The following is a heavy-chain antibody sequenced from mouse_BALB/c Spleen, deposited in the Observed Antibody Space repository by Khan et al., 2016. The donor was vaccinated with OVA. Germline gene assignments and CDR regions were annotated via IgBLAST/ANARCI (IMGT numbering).Heavy chain of an antibody. CDR1: GFTFTSFG. CDR2: ISGDSSTV. J-gene: IGHJ2*01. D-gene: IGHD1-1*01. CDR3: ARSYFYGDYFDQ. Sequence: EVELVESGGGLVQPGGSRKLSCVASGFTFTSFGMHWVRQDPEKGLEWVAYISGDSSTVYYTDTVKGRFTISRDNPKNTLFLQMTSLRSEDMAIYYCARSYFYGDYFDQWGQGTTLTVSS. V-gene: IGHV5-17*02.